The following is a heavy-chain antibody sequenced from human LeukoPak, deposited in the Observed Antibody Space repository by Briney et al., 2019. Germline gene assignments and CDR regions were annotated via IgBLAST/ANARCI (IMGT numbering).Heavy chain of an antibody. J-gene: IGHJ4*02. CDR1: GFTFSSYG. D-gene: IGHD3-10*01. V-gene: IGHV3-30*02. Sequence: GGSLRLSCAASGFTFSSYGMHWVRQAPGKGLEWVAFIRYDGSNKYYADSVKGRFTISRDNSKNTLYLQVNSLRAEDTAVYYCAKATMVRGVEDYFDYWGQGTLVTVSS. CDR2: IRYDGSNK. CDR3: AKATMVRGVEDYFDY.